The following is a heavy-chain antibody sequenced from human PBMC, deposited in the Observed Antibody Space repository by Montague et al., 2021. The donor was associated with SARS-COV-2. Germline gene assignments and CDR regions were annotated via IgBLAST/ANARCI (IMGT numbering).Heavy chain of an antibody. D-gene: IGHD3-10*01. CDR3: ANRGMIWGLIFDY. Sequence: PALVKPTQTLTLTCTFSGFSLRSDDEGVAWIRKSPEKALDWLAAIYWTGNNPYGPSLKRRLTIPKKTSENQVVLTMTNMHPVDTATYYCANRGMIWGLIFDYWGQGTLVTVSS. CDR2: IYWTGNN. CDR1: GFSLRSDDEG. V-gene: IGHV2-5*01. J-gene: IGHJ4*02.